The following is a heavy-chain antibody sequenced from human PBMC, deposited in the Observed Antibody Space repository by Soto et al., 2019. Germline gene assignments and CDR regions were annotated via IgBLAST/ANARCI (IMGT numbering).Heavy chain of an antibody. CDR1: GFSFNNAW. CDR2: VKSRADGATT. V-gene: IGHV3-15*07. CDR3: TTGLGRAFDI. D-gene: IGHD3-10*01. J-gene: IGHJ3*02. Sequence: EEQLVESGGGLVKPGGSLGLSCAASGFSFNNAWLHWVRQAPGKGLEWVGRVKSRADGATTDYAAPVKGRFTISRDDSQKMFYVQMTSLKIEDTAVYFCTTGLGRAFDIWGQGAMVTVSS.